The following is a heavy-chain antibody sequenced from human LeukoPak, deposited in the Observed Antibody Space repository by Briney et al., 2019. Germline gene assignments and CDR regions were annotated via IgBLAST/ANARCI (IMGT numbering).Heavy chain of an antibody. CDR3: ARQGIAVPRYRXSYFDY. CDR1: GFTFSSYG. CDR2: IWYDGSNK. J-gene: IGHJ4*02. D-gene: IGHD6-19*01. V-gene: IGHV3-33*01. Sequence: GGSLRLSCAASGFTFSSYGMHWVRQAPGKGLEWVAVIWYDGSNKYYADSVKGRFTISRDNSKNTLYLQMNSLRAEDTAVYYCARQGIAVPRYRXSYFDYWGQGTLVTVSS.